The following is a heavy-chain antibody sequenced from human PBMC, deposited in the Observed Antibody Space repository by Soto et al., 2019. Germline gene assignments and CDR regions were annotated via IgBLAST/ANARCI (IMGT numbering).Heavy chain of an antibody. CDR2: IWYDGSNK. Sequence: QVQLVESGGGVVQPGRSLRLSCAASGFTFSSYGMHWVRQAPGKGLEWVAVIWYDGSNKYYADSVKGRFTISRANSKNTRDPQMNRLTSADTAVYYCARDRDLVHDYWGQGTLVTVSS. D-gene: IGHD6-6*01. V-gene: IGHV3-33*01. CDR1: GFTFSSYG. J-gene: IGHJ4*02. CDR3: ARDRDLVHDY.